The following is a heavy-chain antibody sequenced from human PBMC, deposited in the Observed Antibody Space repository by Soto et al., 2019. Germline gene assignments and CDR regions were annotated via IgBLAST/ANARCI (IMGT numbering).Heavy chain of an antibody. Sequence: GGSLRLSCAASGFTFSDYYTSWIRQDPGKGLEWLSYIPSSGSPIYYADSVKGRFTNSRDNAKNSLYLQMNSLRAEDTAIYYCARESSNTGWFDYWGQGTLVTVSS. V-gene: IGHV3-11*01. J-gene: IGHJ4*02. D-gene: IGHD2-2*01. CDR2: IPSSGSPI. CDR3: ARESSNTGWFDY. CDR1: GFTFSDYY.